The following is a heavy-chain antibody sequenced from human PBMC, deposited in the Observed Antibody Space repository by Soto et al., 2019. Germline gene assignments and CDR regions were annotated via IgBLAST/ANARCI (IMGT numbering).Heavy chain of an antibody. V-gene: IGHV1-69*06. J-gene: IGHJ3*01. D-gene: IGHD2-21*01. CDR1: GGNFNNYA. CDR2: IIPIIDTT. CDR3: AREPRDREAFSL. Sequence: QVQLVQSGAEVKKPGSSVKVSCKASGGNFNNYAISWVRQAPAQGLQWMGGIIPIIDTTHYAQKLQGRVMISADRGRTTVYMELTGLTSDDSATYFCAREPRDREAFSLWGQGTVVTVSS.